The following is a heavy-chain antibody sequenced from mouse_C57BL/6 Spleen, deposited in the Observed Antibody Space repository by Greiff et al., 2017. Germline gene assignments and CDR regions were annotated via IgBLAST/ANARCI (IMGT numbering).Heavy chain of an antibody. D-gene: IGHD2-3*01. CDR1: GYTFTDYE. J-gene: IGHJ3*01. Sequence: QVQLKESGAELVRPGASVTLSCKASGYTFTDYEMHWVKQTPVPGLEWIGAIDPETGGTAYNQKFKGKAILTADKSSSTAYMELRSLTSEDSAVYYCTIYDGYWFAYWGQGTLVTVSA. CDR2: IDPETGGT. CDR3: TIYDGYWFAY. V-gene: IGHV1-15*01.